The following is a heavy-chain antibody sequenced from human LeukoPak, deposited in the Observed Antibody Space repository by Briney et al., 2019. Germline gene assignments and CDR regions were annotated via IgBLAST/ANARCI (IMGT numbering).Heavy chain of an antibody. CDR1: GFTFSSYA. V-gene: IGHV3-30*04. Sequence: GGSLRLSCAASGFTFSSYAMHWVRQAPGKGLEWVAVISYDGSNKYYADSVKGRFTISRDNSKNTLYLQMNSLRAEDTAVYYCARGSILGIFDAFDIWGQGTVVTVSS. J-gene: IGHJ3*02. D-gene: IGHD7-27*01. CDR3: ARGSILGIFDAFDI. CDR2: ISYDGSNK.